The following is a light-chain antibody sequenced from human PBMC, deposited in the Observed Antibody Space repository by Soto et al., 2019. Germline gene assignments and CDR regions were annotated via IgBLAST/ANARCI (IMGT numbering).Light chain of an antibody. CDR2: AAS. CDR3: QLSYISWT. Sequence: AIRMTQSPSSLSASTGDRVTITCRASRGISSYLAWYQQKPGKAPKLLIYAASTLQSGVPSRFIGSGSGTDFALTISSLQSEDLATYYCQLSYISWTFGQGTKVDIK. J-gene: IGKJ1*01. V-gene: IGKV1-8*01. CDR1: RGISSY.